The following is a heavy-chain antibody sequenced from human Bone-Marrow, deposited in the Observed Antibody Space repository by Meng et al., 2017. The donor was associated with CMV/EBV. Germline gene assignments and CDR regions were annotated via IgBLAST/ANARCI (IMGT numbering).Heavy chain of an antibody. V-gene: IGHV4-34*01. Sequence: SETLSLTCAVYGGSFSGYYWSWIRQPPGKGLEWIGEINHSGSTNYNPSLKSRVTISVDTSKNQFSLKLSSVTAADTAVYYCARGEVGASRGLFDYWGQGMLVTVSS. CDR2: INHSGST. CDR3: ARGEVGASRGLFDY. D-gene: IGHD1-26*01. J-gene: IGHJ4*02. CDR1: GGSFSGYY.